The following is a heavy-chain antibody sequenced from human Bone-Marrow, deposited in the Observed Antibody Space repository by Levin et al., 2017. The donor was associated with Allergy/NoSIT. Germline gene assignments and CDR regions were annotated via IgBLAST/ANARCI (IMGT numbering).Heavy chain of an antibody. V-gene: IGHV3-23*01. CDR2: INNRGNP. J-gene: IGHJ4*02. CDR3: AKDHVSSGWPTFDY. Sequence: ASVKVSCAASGFTLTSYAMSWVRQAPGKGLEWVASINNRGNPYYSDSAKGRFTVSRDSYKNSFFLEMNGLRAEDTAVYYCAKDHVSSGWPTFDYWGQGTLVTVSS. D-gene: IGHD6-19*01. CDR1: GFTLTSYA.